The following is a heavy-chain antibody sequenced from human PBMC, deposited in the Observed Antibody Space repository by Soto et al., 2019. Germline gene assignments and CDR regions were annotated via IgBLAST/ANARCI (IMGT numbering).Heavy chain of an antibody. CDR1: GFTFSSYS. D-gene: IGHD1-26*01. CDR2: ISSSSSYI. V-gene: IGHV3-21*01. J-gene: IGHJ6*02. CDR3: ARDGSEWDEVLLTTGDYYYGMDV. Sequence: EVQLVESGGGLVKPGGSLRLSCAASGFTFSSYSMNWVRQAPGKGLEWVSSISSSSSYIYYADSVKGRLTISRDNAKNALYLQMNSLRAEDTAVYYCARDGSEWDEVLLTTGDYYYGMDVWGQGTTVTVSS.